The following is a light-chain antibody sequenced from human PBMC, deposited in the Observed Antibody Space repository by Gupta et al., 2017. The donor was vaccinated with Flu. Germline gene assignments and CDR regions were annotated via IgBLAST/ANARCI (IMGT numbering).Light chain of an antibody. CDR3: QCYDRSDALWV. J-gene: IGLJ3*02. CDR2: EDR. Sequence: NFMLTQPHSESESPGKTVTISCTRSTGSIASNYVQWYQQRPGSSPATVIYEDRQRPSGVPDRFSGSIDSSSNSASLTISGLKTEDEADYYCQCYDRSDALWVFGGGTKLTVL. CDR1: TGSIASNY. V-gene: IGLV6-57*01.